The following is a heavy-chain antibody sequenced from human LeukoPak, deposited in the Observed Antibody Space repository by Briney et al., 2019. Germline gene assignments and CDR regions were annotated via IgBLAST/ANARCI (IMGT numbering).Heavy chain of an antibody. V-gene: IGHV4-39*07. CDR1: GGSISSRNYY. CDR3: ARDLSFDWFPYYFDY. CDR2: IYYSGST. D-gene: IGHD3-9*01. J-gene: IGHJ4*02. Sequence: SETLSLTCTVSGGSISSRNYYWAWIRQPPGKGLEWIGNIYYSGSTFYNPSLKSRVTISVDTSKNQFSLKLSSVTAADTAIYYCARDLSFDWFPYYFDYWGQGILVTVSS.